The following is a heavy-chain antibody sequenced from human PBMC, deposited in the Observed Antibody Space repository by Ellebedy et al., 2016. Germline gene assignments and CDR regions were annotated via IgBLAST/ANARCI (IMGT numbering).Heavy chain of an antibody. V-gene: IGHV3-23*01. D-gene: IGHD3-10*01. J-gene: IGHJ5*02. CDR2: ISGSGGST. Sequence: GESLKISXAASGFTFSSYAMSWVRQAPGKGLEWVSAISGSGGSTYYADSVKGRFTISRDNSKNTLYLQMNSLRAEDTAVYYCAKEVVASRLWFGAYRGGWFDPWGQGTLVTVSS. CDR1: GFTFSSYA. CDR3: AKEVVASRLWFGAYRGGWFDP.